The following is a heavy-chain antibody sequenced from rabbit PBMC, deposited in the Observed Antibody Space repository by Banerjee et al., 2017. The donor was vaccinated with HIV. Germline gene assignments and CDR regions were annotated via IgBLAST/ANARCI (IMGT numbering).Heavy chain of an antibody. Sequence: QEQLEESGGDLVKPEGSLTLTCTASGFSFSNNCWICWVRQAPGKGLEWIACIYSGSSAAAYYASWAKGRFTISKTSSTTVTLQMTSLTAADTATYFCAREIAGVAESFNLWGPGTLVTVS. CDR1: GFSFSNNCW. D-gene: IGHD4-2*01. CDR2: IYSGSSAAA. V-gene: IGHV1S45*01. CDR3: AREIAGVAESFNL. J-gene: IGHJ4*01.